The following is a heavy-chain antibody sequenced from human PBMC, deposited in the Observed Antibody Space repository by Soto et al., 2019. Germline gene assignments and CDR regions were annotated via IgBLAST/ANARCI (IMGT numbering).Heavy chain of an antibody. V-gene: IGHV3-53*01. CDR2: LYSGGTT. D-gene: IGHD2-15*01. J-gene: IGHJ5*02. CDR3: VRDRGGSYWLAP. CDR1: GFIVSNSY. Sequence: EVQLVESGGGLVQPGGSLRISCAASGFIVSNSYMSWVRQAPGKGLEWVSILYSGGTTYYADSVKGRFTFSRDNSENTVFLQMNNLRVEDTAVYYCVRDRGGSYWLAPWGQGTLVTVSS.